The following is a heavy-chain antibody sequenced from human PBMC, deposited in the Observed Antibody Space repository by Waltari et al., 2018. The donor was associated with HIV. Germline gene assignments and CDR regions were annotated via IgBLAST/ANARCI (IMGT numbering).Heavy chain of an antibody. V-gene: IGHV4-59*01. Sequence: QVQLQESGPGLVKPSETLSLTCTVSGGSISSYYWSWIRQPPGKGLEWIGYIYYSGSTNYNPSLKSRVTISVDTSKNQFSLKLSSVTAADTAVYYCARDSTGRESDYGMDVWGQGTTVTVSS. CDR3: ARDSTGRESDYGMDV. J-gene: IGHJ6*02. D-gene: IGHD1-26*01. CDR1: GGSISSYY. CDR2: IYYSGST.